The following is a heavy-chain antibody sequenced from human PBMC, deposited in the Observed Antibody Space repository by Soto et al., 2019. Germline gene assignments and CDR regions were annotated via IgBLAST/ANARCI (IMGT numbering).Heavy chain of an antibody. J-gene: IGHJ4*02. CDR3: AREVEYTSAFGISSSFDY. Sequence: GGSLRLSCAAAGFTLSSYAIHWVRQAPGKGLEWVTVISKGGSNLYFADSVKGRFTISRDNSKNTLYLQMNSLRSEDTAVYYCAREVEYTSAFGISSSFDYWGQGTLVTVSS. D-gene: IGHD6-19*01. CDR1: GFTLSSYA. V-gene: IGHV3-30-3*01. CDR2: ISKGGSNL.